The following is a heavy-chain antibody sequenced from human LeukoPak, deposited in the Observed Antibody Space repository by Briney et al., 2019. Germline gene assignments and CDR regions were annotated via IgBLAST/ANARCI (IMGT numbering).Heavy chain of an antibody. J-gene: IGHJ4*02. Sequence: SQTLSLTCTVSGGSISSGDYYWTWLRQPPGKGLEWIGYIYYSGSTYYNSSLESRLTISHDPSKNQFSLKLSSVTVADTAVYYCARTQQPDYSNYAFDYWGQGTLVTVS. CDR3: ARTQQPDYSNYAFDY. CDR2: IYYSGST. D-gene: IGHD4-11*01. V-gene: IGHV4-30-4*08. CDR1: GGSISSGDYY.